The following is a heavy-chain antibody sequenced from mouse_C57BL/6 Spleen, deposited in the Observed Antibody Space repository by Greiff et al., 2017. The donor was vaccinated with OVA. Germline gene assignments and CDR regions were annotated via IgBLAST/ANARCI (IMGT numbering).Heavy chain of an antibody. V-gene: IGHV5-4*01. D-gene: IGHD2-3*01. CDR3: ARDGDGYYEAY. J-gene: IGHJ3*01. CDR2: ISDGGSYT. Sequence: EVKLMESGGGLVKPGGSLKLSCAASGFTFSSYAMSWVRQTPEKRLEWVATISDGGSYTYYPDNVKGRFTISRDNAKNNLYLQMSHLKSEDTAMYYCARDGDGYYEAYWGQGTLVTVSA. CDR1: GFTFSSYA.